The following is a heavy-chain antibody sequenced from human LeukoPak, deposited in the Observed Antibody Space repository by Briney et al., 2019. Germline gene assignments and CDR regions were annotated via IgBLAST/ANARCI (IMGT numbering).Heavy chain of an antibody. CDR2: ISWNSGSI. V-gene: IGHV3-9*01. Sequence: SLRLSCAASGFTFDDYAMHWVRQAPGKGLEWVSGISWNSGSIGYVDSVKGRFTISRDNAKNSLYLQMNSLRAEDTAVYYCARAAAHYYFDYWGQGTLVTVSS. CDR1: GFTFDDYA. CDR3: ARAAAHYYFDY. J-gene: IGHJ4*02. D-gene: IGHD6-13*01.